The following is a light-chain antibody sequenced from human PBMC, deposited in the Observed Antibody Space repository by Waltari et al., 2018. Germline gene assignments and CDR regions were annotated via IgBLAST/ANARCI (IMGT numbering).Light chain of an antibody. Sequence: QMTQSPSSLSASVGDRVHITCRASQGISRWLAWYQQKPGKAPNLLMYAASSLQSGVPSRFSGSGSGTDFTLTISSLQPEDSAIYYCQQANSFPYTFGQGTKVEIK. J-gene: IGKJ2*01. CDR3: QQANSFPYT. V-gene: IGKV1-12*01. CDR1: QGISRW. CDR2: AAS.